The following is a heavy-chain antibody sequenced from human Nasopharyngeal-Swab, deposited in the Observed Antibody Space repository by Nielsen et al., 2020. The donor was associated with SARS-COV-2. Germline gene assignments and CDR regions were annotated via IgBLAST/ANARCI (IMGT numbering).Heavy chain of an antibody. CDR3: ARHGGYCSSTSCYSSWFDP. V-gene: IGHV4-39*01. CDR2: IYYSGST. J-gene: IGHJ5*02. D-gene: IGHD2-2*02. CDR1: GGSISSSSYY. Sequence: SETLSLTCTVSGGSISSSSYYWGWIRQPPGKGLEWIGSIYYSGSTYYNPSLKSRVTISVDTSKNQFSPKLSSVTAADTAVYYCARHGGYCSSTSCYSSWFDPWGQGTLVTVSS.